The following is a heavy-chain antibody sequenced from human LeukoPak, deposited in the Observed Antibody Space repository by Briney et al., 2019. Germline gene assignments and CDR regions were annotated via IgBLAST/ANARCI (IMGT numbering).Heavy chain of an antibody. Sequence: GESLKISCKGSGYSFTSYWIGWVRQLPGKGLEWMGIIYPGDSDTRYSPSFQGQVTISADKSISTAYLQWSSLKASDTAMYYCARVLWFGELLPLPFDYWGQGTLVTVSS. CDR3: ARVLWFGELLPLPFDY. V-gene: IGHV5-51*01. J-gene: IGHJ4*02. D-gene: IGHD3-10*01. CDR2: IYPGDSDT. CDR1: GYSFTSYW.